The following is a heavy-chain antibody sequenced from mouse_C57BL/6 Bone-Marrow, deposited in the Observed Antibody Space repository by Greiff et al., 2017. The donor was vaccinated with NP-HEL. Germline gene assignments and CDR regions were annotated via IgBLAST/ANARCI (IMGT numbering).Heavy chain of an antibody. CDR1: GFNIKNTY. V-gene: IGHV14-3*01. CDR3: APSIYYDYDGWDY. J-gene: IGHJ2*01. D-gene: IGHD2-4*01. Sequence: VQLKESVAELVRPGASVKLSCTASGFNIKNTYMHWVKQRPEQGLEWIGRIDPANGNTKYAPKFQGKATITADTSSNTAYLQLSSLTSEDTAIYYCAPSIYYDYDGWDYWGQGTTLTVSS. CDR2: IDPANGNT.